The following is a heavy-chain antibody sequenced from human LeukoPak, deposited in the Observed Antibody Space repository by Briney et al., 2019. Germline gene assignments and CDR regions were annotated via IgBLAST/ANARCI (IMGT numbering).Heavy chain of an antibody. J-gene: IGHJ4*02. CDR3: ASWMPYSSSLDY. CDR1: GGSFSGYY. CDR2: INHSGST. D-gene: IGHD6-6*01. V-gene: IGHV4-34*01. Sequence: PSETLSLTCAVYGGSFSGYYWSWIRQPPGKGLEWIGEINHSGSTNYNPSLKSRVTISVDTSKNQFSLKLSSVTAADTAVYYCASWMPYSSSLDYWGQGTLVTVSS.